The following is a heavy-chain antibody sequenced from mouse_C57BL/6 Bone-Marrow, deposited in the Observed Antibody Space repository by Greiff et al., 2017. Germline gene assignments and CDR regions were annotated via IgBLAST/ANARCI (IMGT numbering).Heavy chain of an antibody. Sequence: QVQLKQSGPELVKPGASVKLSCKASGYTFTSYDINWVKQRPGQGLEWIGWIYPRDGSTKYNEKFKGKATVTVDTSSSTAYMELHSLTSEDSAVYFCAREVLYDGYYWFAYWGQGTLVTVSA. CDR2: IYPRDGST. J-gene: IGHJ3*01. CDR3: AREVLYDGYYWFAY. D-gene: IGHD2-3*01. CDR1: GYTFTSYD. V-gene: IGHV1-85*01.